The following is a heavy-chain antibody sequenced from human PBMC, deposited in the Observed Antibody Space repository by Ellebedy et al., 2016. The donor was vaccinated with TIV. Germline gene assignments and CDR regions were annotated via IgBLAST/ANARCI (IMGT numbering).Heavy chain of an antibody. J-gene: IGHJ5*02. D-gene: IGHD2-2*02. V-gene: IGHV1-18*04. Sequence: AASVKVSCKASGYTFTSYGISGVRQPPGQGLEWMGWISGYNGNTNYAQKLQGRVTMTTDTSTSTAYMELRSLRSDETAVYYCARDRYIKRIAWFDPWGQGTLVTVSS. CDR2: ISGYNGNT. CDR1: GYTFTSYG. CDR3: ARDRYIKRIAWFDP.